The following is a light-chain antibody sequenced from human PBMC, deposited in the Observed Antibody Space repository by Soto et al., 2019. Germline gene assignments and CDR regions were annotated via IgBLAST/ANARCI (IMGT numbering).Light chain of an antibody. CDR1: SSNIGSNT. J-gene: IGLJ3*02. CDR2: SND. CDR3: AAWDDSLNGWV. Sequence: QSVLTQAPSASGTPGQRVTISCSGSSSNIGSNTVTWYQQVPGTAPKLLIYSNDQRPSGVPDRFSGSKSGTSASLAIAGLQYEDEADYYCAAWDDSLNGWVFGGGTKLTVL. V-gene: IGLV1-44*01.